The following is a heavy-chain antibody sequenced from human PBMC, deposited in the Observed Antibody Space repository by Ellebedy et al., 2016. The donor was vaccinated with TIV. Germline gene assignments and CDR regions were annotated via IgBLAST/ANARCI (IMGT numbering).Heavy chain of an antibody. CDR1: GGSFIDYF. CDR3: AGIPCSSASCRSYYGLDV. CDR2: INHSGST. D-gene: IGHD2-2*01. V-gene: IGHV4-34*01. Sequence: SETLSLXXAVYGGSFIDYFWTWIRQPPGKGLEWIGEINHSGSTNYNPSLKSRVTISVDTSKNQFSLKLRSVTAADTAVYYCAGIPCSSASCRSYYGLDVWGQGTTVTVSS. J-gene: IGHJ6*02.